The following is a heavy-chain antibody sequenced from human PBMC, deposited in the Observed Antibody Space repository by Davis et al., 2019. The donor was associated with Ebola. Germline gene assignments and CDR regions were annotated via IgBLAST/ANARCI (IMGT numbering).Heavy chain of an antibody. CDR1: GYTFTSYA. Sequence: AASVKVSCKASGYTFTSYAMHWVRQAPGQRLEWMGWINAGNGNTKYSRKFQGRVTITRDTSASTAYMELSSLRSEDTAVYYCARAIYSGYGAQGDYYYYGMDVWGQGTTVTVSS. CDR2: INAGNGNT. J-gene: IGHJ6*02. CDR3: ARAIYSGYGAQGDYYYYGMDV. V-gene: IGHV1-3*01. D-gene: IGHD5-12*01.